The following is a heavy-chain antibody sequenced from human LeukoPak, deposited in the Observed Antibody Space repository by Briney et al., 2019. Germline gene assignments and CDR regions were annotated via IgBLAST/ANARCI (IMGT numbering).Heavy chain of an antibody. V-gene: IGHV3-23*01. Sequence: PGGSLRLSCAASGFTFSSYAMSWVRQAPGKGLEWVSAISGSGGSTYYADSVKGRFTISRDNSKNTLYLQMNSLRAEDTAVYYCARDRYGDYGMDVWGQGTTVTVSS. D-gene: IGHD4-17*01. CDR1: GFTFSSYA. J-gene: IGHJ6*02. CDR2: ISGSGGST. CDR3: ARDRYGDYGMDV.